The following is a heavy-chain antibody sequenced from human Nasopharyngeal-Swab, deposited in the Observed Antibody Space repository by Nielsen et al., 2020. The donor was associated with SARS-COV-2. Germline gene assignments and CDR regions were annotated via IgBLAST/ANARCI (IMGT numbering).Heavy chain of an antibody. D-gene: IGHD4-23*01. CDR3: ATRTVGGNNWFDP. Sequence: ACQMPGKGLEWMGIIYPGDSDTRYSPSFQGQVTISADKSISTAYLQWSSLKASDTAMYYCATRTVGGNNWFDPWGQGTLVTVSS. J-gene: IGHJ5*02. V-gene: IGHV5-51*01. CDR2: IYPGDSDT.